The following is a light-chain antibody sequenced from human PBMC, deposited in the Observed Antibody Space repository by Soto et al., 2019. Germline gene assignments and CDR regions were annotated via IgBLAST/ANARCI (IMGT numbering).Light chain of an antibody. CDR3: TSYTSTIPYV. Sequence: QSELTQPASVSGYPGQSIAMADTGSSNDVGGYNYVSWYQQHPGQAPKLIIYEVSDRPSGVSPRFSGSKSGNTASLTISGLQVEDEADYFCTSYTSTIPYVFGSGTKVTV. V-gene: IGLV2-14*01. CDR2: EVS. CDR1: SNDVGGYNY. J-gene: IGLJ1*01.